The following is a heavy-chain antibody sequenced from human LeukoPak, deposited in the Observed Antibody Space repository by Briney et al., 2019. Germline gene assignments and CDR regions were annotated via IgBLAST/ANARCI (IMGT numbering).Heavy chain of an antibody. CDR3: ATDFWLYNSLAA. D-gene: IGHD5-24*01. CDR2: VQNNGNDK. J-gene: IGHJ4*02. V-gene: IGHV3-30*02. CDR1: GLPYG. Sequence: PGGSLRLSCGTSGLPYGIHWVREAPGTGQGWVSFVQNNGNDKYYADSVKGRLSVSRDSSKSTVNLQMNSQTVEDTAVYYGATDFWLYNSLAAWGKGTLVTVSS.